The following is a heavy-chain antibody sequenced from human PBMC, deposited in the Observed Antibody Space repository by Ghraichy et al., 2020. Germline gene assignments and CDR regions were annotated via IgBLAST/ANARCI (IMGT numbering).Heavy chain of an antibody. J-gene: IGHJ3*02. D-gene: IGHD3-16*02. CDR3: ARGRYTAFDM. Sequence: SQTLSLTCAIPGNSVATSSEVGAWQWIRRSPSRGLEWLGRTYYESKWYYDYAIFVKSRITINADTSKNQFSLHMNSVTPEDTAVYYCARGRYTAFDMWGQGTMVTVSS. CDR2: TYYESKWYY. V-gene: IGHV6-1*01. CDR1: GNSVATSSEVGA.